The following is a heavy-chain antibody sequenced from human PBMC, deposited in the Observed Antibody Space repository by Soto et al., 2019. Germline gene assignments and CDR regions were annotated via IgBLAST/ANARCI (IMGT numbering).Heavy chain of an antibody. CDR2: IRSKAYGGTT. CDR3: TRDPYCSSTSRHSDYGMDV. J-gene: IGHJ6*02. V-gene: IGHV3-49*03. D-gene: IGHD2-2*01. CDR1: GFTFGDYA. Sequence: PGGSLRLSCTASGFTFGDYAMSWFRQAPGKGLEWVGFIRSKAYGGTTEYAASVKGRFTISRDDSKSIAYLQMNSLKTEDTAVYYCTRDPYCSSTSRHSDYGMDVWGQGTTVTVSS.